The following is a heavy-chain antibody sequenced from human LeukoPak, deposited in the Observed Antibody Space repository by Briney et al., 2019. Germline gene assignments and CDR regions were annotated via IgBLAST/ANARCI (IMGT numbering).Heavy chain of an antibody. CDR1: GGSFSVYY. CDR3: ARGAYCTNGVCHRRAFDI. D-gene: IGHD2-8*01. Sequence: SSETLSLTGAVYGGSFSVYYWSWIRQPPGKGLEWIGEINHSGSTNYNPSLKSRVTISVDTSKNQFSLKLSSVTAADTAVYYCARGAYCTNGVCHRRAFDIWGQGTMVTVSS. CDR2: INHSGST. J-gene: IGHJ3*02. V-gene: IGHV4-34*01.